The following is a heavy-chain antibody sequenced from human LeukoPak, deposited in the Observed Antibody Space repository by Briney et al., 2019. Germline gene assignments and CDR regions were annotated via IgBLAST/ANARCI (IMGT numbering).Heavy chain of an antibody. CDR3: VPQWLVLFDY. V-gene: IGHV3-53*05. CDR2: IYSGGST. J-gene: IGHJ4*02. Sequence: GGSLRLSCAASGFTVSSNYMSWVRQAPGKGLEWVSVIYSGGSTDYADSVKGRFTISRDNSKNTLYLQMSSLRPEDTAVYYCVPQWLVLFDYWGQGTLVTVSS. CDR1: GFTVSSNY. D-gene: IGHD6-19*01.